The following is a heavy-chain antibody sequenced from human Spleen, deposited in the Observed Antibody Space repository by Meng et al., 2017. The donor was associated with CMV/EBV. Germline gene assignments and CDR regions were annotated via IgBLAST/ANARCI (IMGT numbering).Heavy chain of an antibody. CDR3: ARDRPYYDFWSGYYDWYFDL. CDR1: GGSISSSSYY. Sequence: GSLRLSCTVSGGSISSSSYYWGWIRQPPGKGLEWIGSIYYSGSTYYNPSLKSRVTISVDTSKNQFSLKLSSVTAADTAVYYCARDRPYYDFWSGYYDWYFDLWGRGTLVTVSS. CDR2: IYYSGST. V-gene: IGHV4-39*07. D-gene: IGHD3-3*01. J-gene: IGHJ2*01.